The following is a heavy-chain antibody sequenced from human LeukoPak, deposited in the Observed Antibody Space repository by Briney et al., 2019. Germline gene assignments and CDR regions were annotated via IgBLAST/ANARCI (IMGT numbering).Heavy chain of an antibody. Sequence: SETLSLTCAVSGVSISSSNWWSWVRQPPGKGLEWIGEIYHSGSTNYNPSLKSRVTISVDKSKNQFSLKLSSVTAADTAVYYCATAAAGDKSFDYWGQGTLVTVSS. D-gene: IGHD6-13*01. CDR1: GVSISSSNW. CDR2: IYHSGST. V-gene: IGHV4-4*02. CDR3: ATAAAGDKSFDY. J-gene: IGHJ4*02.